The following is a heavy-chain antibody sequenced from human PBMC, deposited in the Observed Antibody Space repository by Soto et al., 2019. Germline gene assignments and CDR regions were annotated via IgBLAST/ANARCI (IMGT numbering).Heavy chain of an antibody. CDR2: ISISGTTI. J-gene: IGHJ4*02. Sequence: GSRSLSCAASGFTFSDYYMSWIRQAPGKGLEWVSYISISGTTIYYADSVKGRFTISRDNSKNSLYLQMNSLRAEDTAVYYCARGGYGDYDLDYWGQGTLVTVSS. V-gene: IGHV3-11*01. D-gene: IGHD4-17*01. CDR1: GFTFSDYY. CDR3: ARGGYGDYDLDY.